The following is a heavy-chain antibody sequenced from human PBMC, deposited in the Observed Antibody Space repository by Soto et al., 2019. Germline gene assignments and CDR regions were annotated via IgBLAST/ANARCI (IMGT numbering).Heavy chain of an antibody. V-gene: IGHV3-23*01. CDR2: IHGGGNSA. J-gene: IGHJ6*02. CDR3: ARDGRESYYYYYGMDV. Sequence: GGSLRLSCAASGFTFSGYVMSWVRQAPGKGLEWVSVIHGGGNSAYYADSVKGRFTISRDNSKNTLYLQMNSLRAEDTAVYYCARDGRESYYYYYGMDVWGQGTTVTVSS. CDR1: GFTFSGYV.